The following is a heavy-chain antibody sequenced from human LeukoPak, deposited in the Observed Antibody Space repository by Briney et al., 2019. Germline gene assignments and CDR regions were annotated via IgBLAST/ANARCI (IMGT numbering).Heavy chain of an antibody. CDR3: ARSSMVRGVIPFDY. CDR1: GFTFSSYS. CDR2: ISGSSSTI. V-gene: IGHV3-48*02. J-gene: IGHJ4*02. D-gene: IGHD3-10*01. Sequence: GGSLRLSCAASGFTFSSYSMNWVRQAPGKGLEWVSYISGSSSTIYYADSVKGRFTISRDNAENSLYLQMNSLRDEDTAVYYCARSSMVRGVIPFDYWGQGTLVTVSS.